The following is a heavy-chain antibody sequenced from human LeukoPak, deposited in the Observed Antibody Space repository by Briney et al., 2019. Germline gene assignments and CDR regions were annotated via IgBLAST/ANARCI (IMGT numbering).Heavy chain of an antibody. D-gene: IGHD6-13*01. J-gene: IGHJ6*03. CDR3: AKDGARQLGYYYMDV. V-gene: IGHV3-23*01. CDR1: GFTFSNYA. CDR2: INDRGIAT. Sequence: GGSLRLSCAASGFTFSNYAMSWVRQAPGKGLEWVSTINDRGIATYYADSVKGRFTISRDNSKNTLYLQMNSLRAEDTAVYYCAKDGARQLGYYYMDVWGKGTTVTVSS.